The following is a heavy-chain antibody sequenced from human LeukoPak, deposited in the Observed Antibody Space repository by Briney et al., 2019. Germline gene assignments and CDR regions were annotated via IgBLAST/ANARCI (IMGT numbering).Heavy chain of an antibody. CDR2: INPKNDGT. CDR3: AREADILTGYYKY. V-gene: IGHV1-2*02. D-gene: IGHD3-9*01. CDR1: GYTFTDYY. Sequence: ASVKVSCKASGYTFTDYYMHWVRQAPGQDLEWMGWINPKNDGTFYPQSFQGRITMTRDTSISTVYMELSSLLSADTAAYYCAREADILTGYYKYWGQGTVVTVSS. J-gene: IGHJ4*02.